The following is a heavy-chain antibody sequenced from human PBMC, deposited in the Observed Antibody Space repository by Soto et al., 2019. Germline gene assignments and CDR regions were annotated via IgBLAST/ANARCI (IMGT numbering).Heavy chain of an antibody. CDR2: ISAYNGNT. Sequence: ASVKVSCKASGYTFTSYGISWVRQAPGQGLDWMGWISAYNGNTKYAQDLQGRVTMTTDTSTSTAYMEPRSLRSDDTAVYYCARFSGGSYNAYYFYYGMDVWGQGTTVTVSS. J-gene: IGHJ6*02. V-gene: IGHV1-18*01. D-gene: IGHD2-15*01. CDR1: GYTFTSYG. CDR3: ARFSGGSYNAYYFYYGMDV.